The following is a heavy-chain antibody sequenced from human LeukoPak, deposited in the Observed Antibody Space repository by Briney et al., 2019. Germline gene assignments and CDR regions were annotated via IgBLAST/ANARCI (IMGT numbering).Heavy chain of an antibody. V-gene: IGHV4-59*08. CDR3: ARPMEVYYDSSGYLAVGAFGI. J-gene: IGHJ3*02. Sequence: PSETLSLTCTVSGGSISSYYWSWIRQPPGKGLEWIGYIYYSGSTNYNPSLKSRVTISVDTSKNQFSLKLSSVTAADTAVYYCARPMEVYYDSSGYLAVGAFGIWGQGTMVTVSS. D-gene: IGHD3-22*01. CDR2: IYYSGST. CDR1: GGSISSYY.